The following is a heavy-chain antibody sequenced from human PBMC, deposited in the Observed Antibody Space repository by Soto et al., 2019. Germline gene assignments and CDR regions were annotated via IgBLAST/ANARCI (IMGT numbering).Heavy chain of an antibody. CDR3: ASVLVVIPPGNYFAMDV. CDR2: ISANGNNI. D-gene: IGHD3-22*01. J-gene: IGHJ6*02. V-gene: IGHV3-30-3*01. Sequence: GGSVRLSCAASEFTLSCYPMHWVRQGPGKGPEWVAVISANGNNIHYEDPVQGRFTISRDNSKNTLYLQMSSLRVEDTAVYYRASVLVVIPPGNYFAMDVWGQGTTV. CDR1: EFTLSCYP.